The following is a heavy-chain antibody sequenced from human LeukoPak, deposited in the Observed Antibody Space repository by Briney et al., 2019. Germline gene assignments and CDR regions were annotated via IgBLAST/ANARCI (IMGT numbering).Heavy chain of an antibody. D-gene: IGHD3-10*01. Sequence: GGSLRLSCAASGFTFSSYWMSWVRQAPGKGLEWVANIKQDGSEKYYVDSVKGRFTISRDNAKNSLYLQMNSLRAEDTAVYYCARPTYYYGSGSYPLGYGMDVWGQGTTVTVSS. CDR2: IKQDGSEK. CDR3: ARPTYYYGSGSYPLGYGMDV. V-gene: IGHV3-7*01. CDR1: GFTFSSYW. J-gene: IGHJ6*02.